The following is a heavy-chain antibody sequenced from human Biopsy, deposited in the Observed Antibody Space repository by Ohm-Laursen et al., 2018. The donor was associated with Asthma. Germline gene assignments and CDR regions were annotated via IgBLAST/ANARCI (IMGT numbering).Heavy chain of an antibody. CDR3: ARKAGSCISRTCYSLDF. J-gene: IGHJ4*02. CDR2: IISVFGTT. Sequence: SVKVSCKALGGTFNTYVIGWVRQAPGQGLEWMGGIISVFGTTTYPQKFQDRATITADDSTSTVYMELTSLRSEDTAVYYCARKAGSCISRTCYSLDFWGQGTLVTVSS. V-gene: IGHV1-69*13. D-gene: IGHD2-2*01. CDR1: GGTFNTYV.